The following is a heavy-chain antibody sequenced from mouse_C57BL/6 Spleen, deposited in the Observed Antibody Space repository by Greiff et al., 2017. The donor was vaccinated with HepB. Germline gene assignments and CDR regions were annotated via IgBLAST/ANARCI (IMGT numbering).Heavy chain of an antibody. Sequence: QVQLKQSGAELMKPGASVKLSCKATGYTFTGYWIEWVKQRPGHGLEWIGEILPGSGSTNYNEKFKGKATFTADKSSNTAYMQLSSLKTEDSAIYYCARSDYYGSLGYFDYWGQGTTLTVSS. CDR3: ARSDYYGSLGYFDY. CDR1: GYTFTGYW. V-gene: IGHV1-9*01. CDR2: ILPGSGST. J-gene: IGHJ2*01. D-gene: IGHD1-1*01.